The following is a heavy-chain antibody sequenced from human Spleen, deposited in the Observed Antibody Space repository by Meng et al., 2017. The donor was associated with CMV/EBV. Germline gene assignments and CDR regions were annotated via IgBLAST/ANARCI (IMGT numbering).Heavy chain of an antibody. CDR3: ARWALIVARCYYFGY. D-gene: IGHD6-6*01. V-gene: IGHV4-39*07. J-gene: IGHJ4*02. CDR1: GGSISTSTSS. CDR2: IYYSGST. Sequence: SETLSLTCNVAGGSISTSTSSWGWIRQPPGKGLEWIGIIYYSGSTYYNPTLKSRVSISVDTSKNQFSLKLSSVTAADTAVYYCARWALIVARCYYFGYWGQGTLVTVSS.